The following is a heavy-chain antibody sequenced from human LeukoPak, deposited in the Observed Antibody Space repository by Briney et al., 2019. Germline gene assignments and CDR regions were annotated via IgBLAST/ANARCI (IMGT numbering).Heavy chain of an antibody. V-gene: IGHV3-7*01. J-gene: IGHJ4*02. CDR3: ARDAYDYVWGSYRSLYYFDY. Sequence: GRSLRLSCAASGFTFSSYAMHWVRQAPGKGLEWVANIKQDGSEKYYVDSVKGRFTIPRDNAKNSLYLQMNSLRAEDTAVYYCARDAYDYVWGSYRSLYYFDYWGQGTLVTVSS. D-gene: IGHD3-16*02. CDR1: GFTFSSYA. CDR2: IKQDGSEK.